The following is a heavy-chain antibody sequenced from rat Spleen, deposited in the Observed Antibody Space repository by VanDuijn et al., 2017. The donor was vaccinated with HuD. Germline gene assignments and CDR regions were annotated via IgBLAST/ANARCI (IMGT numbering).Heavy chain of an antibody. J-gene: IGHJ2*01. Sequence: EVQMVESGGGLVQPGRSLKLSCEASGFSYNTYYMAWVRQTPKRGLEWVATISYGDSSGHSGTYYRDSVRGRFTISRDDAKSTLSLQMDSLRSEDTATYYCARRHYGYTDYFDYWGQGVMVTVSS. CDR3: ARRHYGYTDYFDY. D-gene: IGHD1-9*01. CDR2: ISYGDSSGHSGT. CDR1: GFSYNTYY. V-gene: IGHV5-7*01.